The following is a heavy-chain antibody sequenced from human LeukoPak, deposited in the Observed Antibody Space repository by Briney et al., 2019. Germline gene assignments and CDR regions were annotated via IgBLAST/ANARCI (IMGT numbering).Heavy chain of an antibody. V-gene: IGHV1-8*01. Sequence: ASVKVSCKASGYTFTSYDINWVRQATGQGLEWMGWMNPNSGNTGYAQKLQGRVTMTTDTSTSTAYTELRSLRSDDTAVYYCARDGDRISMVRGVSNWFDPWGQGTLVTVSS. CDR2: MNPNSGNT. CDR3: ARDGDRISMVRGVSNWFDP. J-gene: IGHJ5*02. D-gene: IGHD3-10*01. CDR1: GYTFTSYD.